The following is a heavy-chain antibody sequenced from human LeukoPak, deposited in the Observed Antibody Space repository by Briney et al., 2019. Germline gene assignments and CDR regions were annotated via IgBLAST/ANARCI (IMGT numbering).Heavy chain of an antibody. D-gene: IGHD5-12*01. CDR3: AREAATIKENWFDP. J-gene: IGHJ5*02. Sequence: GASVKVSCKASGYTFTGYYMHWVRQAPGQGLEWMGRINPNSGGTNYAQKFQGRVTMTRDTSISTAYMELSRLRSDDTAVYYCAREAATIKENWFDPWGQGTLVTVSS. CDR2: INPNSGGT. CDR1: GYTFTGYY. V-gene: IGHV1-2*06.